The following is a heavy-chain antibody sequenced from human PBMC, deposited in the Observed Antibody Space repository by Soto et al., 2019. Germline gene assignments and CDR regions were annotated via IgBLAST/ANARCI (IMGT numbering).Heavy chain of an antibody. V-gene: IGHV1-46*03. D-gene: IGHD3-16*01. Sequence: QVQLVQSGAEVKKPGASVKVSCKASGYTFTNFYMHWLRQAPGQGLEWMGIINPSGGNTRYAQKFQGRINMNRDKSTSTLYMGLSSLRSDDTALYYCASEARAGIYDYGWGTYEYFYAMDVWGQGTAVTVSS. CDR3: ASEARAGIYDYGWGTYEYFYAMDV. CDR1: GYTFTNFY. J-gene: IGHJ6*01. CDR2: INPSGGNT.